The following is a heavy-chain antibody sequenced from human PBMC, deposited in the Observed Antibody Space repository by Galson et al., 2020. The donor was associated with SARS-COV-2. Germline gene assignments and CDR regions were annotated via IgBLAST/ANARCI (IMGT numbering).Heavy chain of an antibody. CDR2: MNPNSGNT. D-gene: IGHD4-17*01. J-gene: IGHJ5*02. CDR1: GYTFTNYE. Sequence: KISCKASGYTFTNYEINWVRQAPGQGLEWMGWMNPNSGNTGYAQKFQGRVTMTRTTSISTAYMELNSLTSEDTAVYYCARSYDDFATWFDPWGQGTLVTVSS. V-gene: IGHV1-8*01. CDR3: ARSYDDFATWFDP.